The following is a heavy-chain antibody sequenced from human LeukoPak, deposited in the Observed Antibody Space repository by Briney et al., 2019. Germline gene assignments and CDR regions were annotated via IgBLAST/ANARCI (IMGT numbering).Heavy chain of an antibody. J-gene: IGHJ4*02. CDR2: ISGDGGST. Sequence: GGSLRLSCAASGFTFSSYAMGWVRQAPGKGLEWVSLISGDGGSTYYATSVEGRFTISRDDSKNTLYLQMNSLRAEDAALYYCATDRGYSGYGTFDYWGQGTLVIVSS. V-gene: IGHV3-23*01. CDR1: GFTFSSYA. CDR3: ATDRGYSGYGTFDY. D-gene: IGHD5-12*01.